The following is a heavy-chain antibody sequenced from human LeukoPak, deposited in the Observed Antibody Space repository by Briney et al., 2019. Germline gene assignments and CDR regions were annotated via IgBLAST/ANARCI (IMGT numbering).Heavy chain of an antibody. J-gene: IGHJ4*02. CDR3: AKTTVDAHEAFDY. Sequence: SETLSLTCTVSGGSISSSSYYWGWIRQPPGKGLEGIGSIYYSGSPYYNPSLKSRVTISVDTSKNQFSLKLSSVTAADTAVYYCAKTTVDAHEAFDYWGQGTLVTVSS. CDR1: GGSISSSSYY. V-gene: IGHV4-39*01. CDR2: IYYSGSP. D-gene: IGHD1/OR15-1a*01.